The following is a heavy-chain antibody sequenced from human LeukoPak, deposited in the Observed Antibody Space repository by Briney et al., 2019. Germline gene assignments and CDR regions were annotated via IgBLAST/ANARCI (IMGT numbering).Heavy chain of an antibody. CDR1: GFSFSSYN. CDR2: ISSSSSYI. D-gene: IGHD4-11*01. V-gene: IGHV3-21*01. J-gene: IGHJ6*03. Sequence: PGGSLRLSCAVSGFSFSSYNMNWVRQAPGKGLEWVSSISSSSSYIYYADSVKGRFTISRDNAKNSLYLQMNSLRAEDTAVYYCARDGDYSNFYYYYYMDVWGKGTTVTVSS. CDR3: ARDGDYSNFYYYYYMDV.